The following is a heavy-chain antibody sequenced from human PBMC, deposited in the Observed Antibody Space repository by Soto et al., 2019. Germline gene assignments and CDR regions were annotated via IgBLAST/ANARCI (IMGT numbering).Heavy chain of an antibody. CDR2: ISGSGGST. Sequence: GGSLRLSCAASGFTFSSYAMSWVRQAPGKGLEWVSAISGSGGSTYYADSVKGRFTISRDNSKNTLYLQMNSLRAEDTAVYYCAKVFDSSGYSQIGGRDYWGQGTLVTVSS. J-gene: IGHJ4*02. CDR3: AKVFDSSGYSQIGGRDY. D-gene: IGHD3-22*01. CDR1: GFTFSSYA. V-gene: IGHV3-23*01.